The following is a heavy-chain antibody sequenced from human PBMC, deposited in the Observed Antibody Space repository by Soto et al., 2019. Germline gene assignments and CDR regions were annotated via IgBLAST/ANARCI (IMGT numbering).Heavy chain of an antibody. Sequence: QLQLQESGPGLVKPSETLSLTCTVSGGSISSSSYYWGWIRQPPGKGLEWIGSIYYSGSTYYNPSLTSRFTISVDTAKNQFSLKLSSGTAADTAVYYCASYYYGSGSYFDYWGQGTLVTVSS. D-gene: IGHD3-10*01. V-gene: IGHV4-39*01. CDR1: GGSISSSSYY. CDR3: ASYYYGSGSYFDY. CDR2: IYYSGST. J-gene: IGHJ4*02.